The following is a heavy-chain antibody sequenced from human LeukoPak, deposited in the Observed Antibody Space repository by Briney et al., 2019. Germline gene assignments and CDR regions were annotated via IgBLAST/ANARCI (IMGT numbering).Heavy chain of an antibody. J-gene: IGHJ3*02. D-gene: IGHD6-6*01. CDR3: GRVGGRSKAAKGDAFDI. CDR1: GFTFSDYY. Sequence: GGSLRLSCAASGFTFSDYYMSWIRQAPGKGLEWVSYISSSSSYIKYADSVKGRFTISRDNAKNSLYLQMNSLRAEDTAVYYCGRVGGRSKAAKGDAFDIWGQGTMVVVSS. V-gene: IGHV3-11*06. CDR2: ISSSSSYI.